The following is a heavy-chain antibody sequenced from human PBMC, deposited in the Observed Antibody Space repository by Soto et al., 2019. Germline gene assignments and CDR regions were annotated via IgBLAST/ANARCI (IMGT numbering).Heavy chain of an antibody. CDR3: ARPQGGTDWLDP. CDR2: IDPSDSYT. V-gene: IGHV5-10-1*01. D-gene: IGHD1-7*01. CDR1: GYSFASYW. Sequence: GESLKISCKASGYSFASYWIIWVRQMPGRGLEWMGRIDPSDSYTDYNPAFQGHIIISSDKSTSTVYLQLTTLKASDNGMYYCARPQGGTDWLDPWGQGTLVTVSS. J-gene: IGHJ5*02.